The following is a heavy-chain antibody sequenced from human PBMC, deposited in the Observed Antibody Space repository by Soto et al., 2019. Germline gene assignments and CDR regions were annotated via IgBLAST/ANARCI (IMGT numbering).Heavy chain of an antibody. V-gene: IGHV1-8*01. CDR3: ARDRRSMDV. CDR2: MNPNSGHT. J-gene: IGHJ6*02. Sequence: QVQLVQSGAEVKKPGASVKVSCKASGYTFTSYDINWVRQATGQGREWMGWMNPNSGHTGYAQKFQGRLTMNRNTSISTAYMELRSLRSEDTAVYYCARDRRSMDVWGQGTTVTVSS. CDR1: GYTFTSYD.